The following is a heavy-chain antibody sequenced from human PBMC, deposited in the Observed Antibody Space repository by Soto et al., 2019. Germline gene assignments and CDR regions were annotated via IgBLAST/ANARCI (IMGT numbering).Heavy chain of an antibody. CDR1: GYTFTSYG. J-gene: IGHJ5*02. CDR3: ARDYYDSSGYYQVNWFDP. CDR2: ISAYNGNT. V-gene: IGHV1-18*01. D-gene: IGHD3-22*01. Sequence: ASVKVSCKASGYTFTSYGISWVRQAPGQGLEWMGWISAYNGNTNYAQKLQGRVTMTTDTSTSTAYMELRSLRSDDTAVYYCARDYYDSSGYYQVNWFDPWGQGTLVTV.